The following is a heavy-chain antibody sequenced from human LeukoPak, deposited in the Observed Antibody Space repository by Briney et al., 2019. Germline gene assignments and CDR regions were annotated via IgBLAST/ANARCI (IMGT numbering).Heavy chain of an antibody. CDR1: GFIFTRDS. D-gene: IGHD1-26*01. J-gene: IGHJ4*02. CDR2: ISSSSSYI. Sequence: GGSLRLSCAASGFIFTRDSMNWVRQAPGKGLEWVSSISSSSSYIYYADSVKGRFTISRDNAKNSLYLQMNSLRAEDTAVYYCAGQRMGAMGSLDYWGQGTLVTVSS. CDR3: AGQRMGAMGSLDY. V-gene: IGHV3-21*01.